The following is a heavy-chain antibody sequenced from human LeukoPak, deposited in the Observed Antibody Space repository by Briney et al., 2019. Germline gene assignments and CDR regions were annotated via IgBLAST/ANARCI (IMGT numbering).Heavy chain of an antibody. CDR2: ISGSGVST. CDR3: AGDPRVVRGVVPDK. CDR1: GFTFSSYA. Sequence: PGGSLRLSCAASGFTFSSYAMSWVRQAPGKGLEWVSGISGSGVSTYYADSVKGRFTISRDNSKNTLYLQMNSLRAEDTAVYYCAGDPRVVRGVVPDKWGQGTLVTVSS. J-gene: IGHJ4*02. D-gene: IGHD3-10*01. V-gene: IGHV3-23*01.